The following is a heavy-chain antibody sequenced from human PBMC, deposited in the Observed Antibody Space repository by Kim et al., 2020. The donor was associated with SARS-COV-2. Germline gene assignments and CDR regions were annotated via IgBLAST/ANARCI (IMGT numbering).Heavy chain of an antibody. CDR3: ARRVAAASTYYFYY. Sequence: SETLSLTCTVSGGSISSYYWSWIRQPPGKGLEWIGYIYYSGSTNYNPALKSRVTISVDTYKNQFSRKLSSVTAADTAVYYCARRVAAASTYYFYYWVQVT. J-gene: IGHJ4*02. V-gene: IGHV4-59*13. CDR1: GGSISSYY. D-gene: IGHD6-13*01. CDR2: IYYSGST.